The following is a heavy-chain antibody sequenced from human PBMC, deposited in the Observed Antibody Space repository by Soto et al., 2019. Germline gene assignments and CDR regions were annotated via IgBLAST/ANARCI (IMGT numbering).Heavy chain of an antibody. D-gene: IGHD3-3*01. Sequence: QITLKESGPTLVKPTQTLTLTCTFSGFSLSTSGVGVGWIRQPPGKALEWLALIYWDDDKRYSPSLKSRLTIIKDTSKNQVVLTMTNMDPVDTATYYCAHSSPFMEPTTFDYWGQGTLVTVSS. CDR3: AHSSPFMEPTTFDY. CDR1: GFSLSTSGVG. V-gene: IGHV2-5*02. CDR2: IYWDDDK. J-gene: IGHJ4*02.